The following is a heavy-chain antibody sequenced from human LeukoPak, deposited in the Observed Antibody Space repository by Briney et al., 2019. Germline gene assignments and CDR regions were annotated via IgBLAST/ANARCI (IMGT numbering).Heavy chain of an antibody. CDR2: INPSDSDT. V-gene: IGHV5-51*01. J-gene: IGHJ4*02. D-gene: IGHD1-1*01. Sequence: GESLKISGKGSGYSFTSYWIGWVRQMPGRGLEWMVIINPSDSDTRYSPSFQGQVTISADKSISTAYLQWSSLKASDSAMYYCARAWNFDYWGQGTLVTVSS. CDR3: ARAWNFDY. CDR1: GYSFTSYW.